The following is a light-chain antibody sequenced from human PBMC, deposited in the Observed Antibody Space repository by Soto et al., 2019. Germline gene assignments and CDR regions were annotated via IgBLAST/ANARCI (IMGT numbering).Light chain of an antibody. V-gene: IGKV3-15*01. Sequence: EVGMAPSPATLSVSPGAGATISCRASQSVGSNLAWYQQKPGQAPSLLIYTTSTRASGVPARFSGSGSGTEFTLTINSLQTEDFGLYYCQQYNSWPRTFGQGTKVDIK. J-gene: IGKJ1*01. CDR2: TTS. CDR1: QSVGSN. CDR3: QQYNSWPRT.